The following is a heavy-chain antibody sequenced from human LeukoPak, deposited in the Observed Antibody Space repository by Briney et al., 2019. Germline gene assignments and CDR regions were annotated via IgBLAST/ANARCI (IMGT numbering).Heavy chain of an antibody. D-gene: IGHD3-22*01. CDR3: ARHVTYYSDSSGHDLADY. CDR2: ISAYNGNT. Sequence: ASVNVSCKASGYTFSGYDISWVRQAPGQGLEWTGWISAYNGNTSYAQKVQGRVTMTTDTSTSTAYMEVRSLRSDDTAVYYCARHVTYYSDSSGHDLADYWGQGTLVTVSS. V-gene: IGHV1-18*01. CDR1: GYTFSGYD. J-gene: IGHJ4*02.